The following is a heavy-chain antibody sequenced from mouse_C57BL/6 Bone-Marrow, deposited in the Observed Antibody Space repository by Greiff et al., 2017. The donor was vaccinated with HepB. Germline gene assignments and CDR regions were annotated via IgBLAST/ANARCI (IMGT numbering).Heavy chain of an antibody. Sequence: VQLQQSGAELVRPGASVKLSCTASGFNIKDYYMHWVKQRPEQGLEWIGWIDPENGDTEYASKFQGKATITADTSSNTAYLQLSSLTSEDTAVYYCTTDYYVSMGYWGQGTSVTVSS. CDR1: GFNIKDYY. CDR2: IDPENGDT. V-gene: IGHV14-4*01. D-gene: IGHD1-1*01. J-gene: IGHJ4*01. CDR3: TTDYYVSMGY.